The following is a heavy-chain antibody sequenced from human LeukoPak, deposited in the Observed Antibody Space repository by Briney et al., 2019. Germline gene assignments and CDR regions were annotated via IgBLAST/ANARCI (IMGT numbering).Heavy chain of an antibody. D-gene: IGHD2-2*02. Sequence: PGGSLRLSCAASGFTFSSYSMNWVRQAPGKGLEWVSSISSSSSYIYYADSVKGRFTISRDNAKNSLYPQMNSLRAEDTAVYYCARASIRQSRGFDPWGQGTLVTVSS. CDR1: GFTFSSYS. V-gene: IGHV3-21*01. J-gene: IGHJ5*02. CDR3: ARASIRQSRGFDP. CDR2: ISSSSSYI.